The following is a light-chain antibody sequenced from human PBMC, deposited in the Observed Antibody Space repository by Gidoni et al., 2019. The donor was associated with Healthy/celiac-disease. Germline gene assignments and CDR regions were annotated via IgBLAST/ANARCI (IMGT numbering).Light chain of an antibody. CDR3: SSYTSSSTPL. CDR2: EVS. CDR1: SSAVGGYNY. V-gene: IGLV2-14*01. J-gene: IGLJ2*01. Sequence: QSALTQPASVSGSPGQSITISCTGTSSAVGGYNYVSWYQQHPGKAPKLMIYEVSNRPSGVSNRFSGSKSGNTASLTISGLQAEDEADYYCSSYTSSSTPLFGGGTKLTVL.